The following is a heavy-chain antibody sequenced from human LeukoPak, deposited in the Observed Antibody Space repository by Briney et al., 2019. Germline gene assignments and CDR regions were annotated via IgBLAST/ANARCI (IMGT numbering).Heavy chain of an antibody. CDR3: AKSHVTTATGTGRYFDY. Sequence: GGSLRLSCVVSGLTSSNSAMSWVRQAPGKGLEWVSGISVGSDVIYYADSVKGRFAISRDNSKNMVYLQMDSLRAEDTAVYYCAKSHVTTATGTGRYFDYWGQGTLVTVSS. V-gene: IGHV3-23*01. CDR2: ISVGSDVI. J-gene: IGHJ4*02. D-gene: IGHD3-9*01. CDR1: GLTSSNSA.